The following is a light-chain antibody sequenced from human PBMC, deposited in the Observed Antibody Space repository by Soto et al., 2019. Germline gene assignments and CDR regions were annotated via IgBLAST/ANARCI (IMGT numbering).Light chain of an antibody. CDR2: EVN. Sequence: QSVLTQPASVSGSPGQSITISCTGTSSDVGSHNLVSWYQQHPGKAPKLIIYEVNKRPSGVSNRFSGSKSGNTASLTIFGLQTEDEADYYCCSFAGSGTYVFGTGTRSPS. J-gene: IGLJ1*01. CDR1: SSDVGSHNL. CDR3: CSFAGSGTYV. V-gene: IGLV2-23*02.